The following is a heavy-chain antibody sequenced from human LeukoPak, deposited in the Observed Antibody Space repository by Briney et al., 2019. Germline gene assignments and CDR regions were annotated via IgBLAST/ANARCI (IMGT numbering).Heavy chain of an antibody. CDR3: ARGPSSQFRTDY. V-gene: IGHV3-66*01. CDR2: VNGNDNT. D-gene: IGHD2-2*01. Sequence: GGSLRLSCAVSGFTLSSSYMRGVRAAPGKGLEWVGFVNGNDNTYYADSVMHRLTTSRDNSKNSLYLQKNGLRAEDTAVYYCARGPSSQFRTDYWGQGTLVTVSS. J-gene: IGHJ4*02. CDR1: GFTLSSSY.